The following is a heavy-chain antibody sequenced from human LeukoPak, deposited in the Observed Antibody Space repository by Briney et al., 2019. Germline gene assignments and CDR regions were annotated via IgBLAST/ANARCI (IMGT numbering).Heavy chain of an antibody. CDR2: ISSSGSTI. D-gene: IGHD6-19*01. V-gene: IGHV3-11*04. CDR3: ARGYSKWLVGYYFDY. Sequence: GGSLRLSYAASGFTFSDYYMSWIRQAPGKGLEWVSYISSSGSTIYYADSVKGRFTISRDNAKNSLYLQMNSLRAEDTAVYYCARGYSKWLVGYYFDYWGQGTLVTVSS. CDR1: GFTFSDYY. J-gene: IGHJ4*02.